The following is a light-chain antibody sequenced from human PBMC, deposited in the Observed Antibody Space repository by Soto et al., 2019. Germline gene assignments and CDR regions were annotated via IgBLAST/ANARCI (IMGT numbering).Light chain of an antibody. J-gene: IGKJ1*01. V-gene: IGKV3-20*01. CDR3: QKYGTSRT. CDR1: QSVSSSY. CDR2: GAS. Sequence: EIVLTQSPGTLSLSPGGRATLSCRASQSVSSSYLSWYQQKPGQAPRLLIYGASSRATGIPDRFSGSGSGTDFALTISRLEPEDFAVYYCQKYGTSRTFGQGTKVDIK.